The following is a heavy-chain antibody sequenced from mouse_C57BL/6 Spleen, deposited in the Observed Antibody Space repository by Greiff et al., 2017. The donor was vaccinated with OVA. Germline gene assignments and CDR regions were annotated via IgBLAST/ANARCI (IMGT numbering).Heavy chain of an antibody. CDR1: GFTFSDYG. J-gene: IGHJ3*01. V-gene: IGHV5-17*01. CDR2: ISHCSSTN. D-gene: IGHD2-4*01. CDR3: ARDYDYDVWFAY. Sequence: EVNVVESGGGLVKPGGSLKLSCASSGFTFSDYGMHWVRQAPEKGLEWVAYISHCSSTNYYADTVKGRFTISKDNAKNTLFLQMTSLRSEDTAMYDCARDYDYDVWFAYWGQGTLVTVSA.